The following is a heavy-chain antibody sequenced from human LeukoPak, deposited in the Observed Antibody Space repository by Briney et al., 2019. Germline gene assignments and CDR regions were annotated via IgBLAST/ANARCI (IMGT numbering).Heavy chain of an antibody. CDR2: ISYDGSNK. V-gene: IGHV3-30*18. CDR3: AKASGSYYFDY. D-gene: IGHD1-26*01. Sequence: GGSLRLSCAASGFTFSSYGMHWVRQAPGKGLEWVAVISYDGSNKYYADSVKGRFTISRDNSKNTLYLQMNSLRAEDTAVYYCAKASGSYYFDYWGQGTLVTVSS. CDR1: GFTFSSYG. J-gene: IGHJ4*02.